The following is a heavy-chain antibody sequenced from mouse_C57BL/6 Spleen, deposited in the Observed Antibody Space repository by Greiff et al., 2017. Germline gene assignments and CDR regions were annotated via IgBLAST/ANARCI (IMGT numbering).Heavy chain of an antibody. CDR3: ARDGYYYGSSVAY. CDR1: GYTFTDYN. Sequence: EVQLQESGPELVKPGASVKMSCKASGYTFTDYNMHWVKQSHGKSLEWIGYINPNNGGTSYNQKFKGKATLTVNQSSSTAYMELRSLTSEDSAVYYCARDGYYYGSSVAYWGQGTLVTVSA. V-gene: IGHV1-22*01. J-gene: IGHJ3*01. CDR2: INPNNGGT. D-gene: IGHD1-1*01.